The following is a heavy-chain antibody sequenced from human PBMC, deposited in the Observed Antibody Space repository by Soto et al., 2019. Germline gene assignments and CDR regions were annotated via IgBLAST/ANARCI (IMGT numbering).Heavy chain of an antibody. V-gene: IGHV3-30*18. D-gene: IGHD4-17*01. J-gene: IGHJ6*02. CDR3: AKDGDPYTYYYYYGMDV. CDR2: ISYDGSNK. Sequence: SGGSLRLSCAASGFTFSSYGMHWVRQAPGKGLEWVAVISYDGSNKYYADSVKGRFTISRDNSKNTLYLQMNSLRAEDTAVYYCAKDGDPYTYYYYYGMDVWGQGTTVTVSS. CDR1: GFTFSSYG.